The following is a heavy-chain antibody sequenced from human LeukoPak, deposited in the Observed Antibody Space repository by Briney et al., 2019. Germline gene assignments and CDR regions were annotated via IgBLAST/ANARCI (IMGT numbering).Heavy chain of an antibody. V-gene: IGHV4-59*01. Sequence: SEPLSLTCTVSGGSMRGFFWTWIRQPPGKELEWIGSIYYSGSSTKYNPSLKSRVTISVDTSKSQFSLKLNSATAADTAVYYCARTSRHYYGSGSNLTPWPAGMDVWGQGTTVTVSS. CDR1: GGSMRGFF. CDR2: IYYSGSST. D-gene: IGHD3-10*01. J-gene: IGHJ6*02. CDR3: ARTSRHYYGSGSNLTPWPAGMDV.